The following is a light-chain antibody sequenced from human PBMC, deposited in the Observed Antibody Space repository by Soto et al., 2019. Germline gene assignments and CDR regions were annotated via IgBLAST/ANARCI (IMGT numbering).Light chain of an antibody. CDR1: SSDVGSDYNY. CDR2: DVN. J-gene: IGLJ1*01. CDR3: CSYTTSSTYV. Sequence: QSVLTQPASVSGSPGQSIAISRTGTSSDVGSDYNYVSWYQQHPGKAPKLTVYDVNTRPSGVSNRFSGSKSGTTASLTISGPRADDEADYYCCSYTTSSTYVFGTGTKVTVL. V-gene: IGLV2-14*03.